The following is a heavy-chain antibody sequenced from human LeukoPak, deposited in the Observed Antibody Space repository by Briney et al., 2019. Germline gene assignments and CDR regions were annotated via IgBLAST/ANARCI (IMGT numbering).Heavy chain of an antibody. J-gene: IGHJ6*03. CDR3: ARDLTDHYYGRDYYYYMDV. Sequence: SVKVSCKASGGTFSSYAISWVRQAPGQGLEWMGGIIPIFGTANYAQKFQGRVTITADKSTSTAYMELSSLRSEDTAVYYCARDLTDHYYGRDYYYYMDVWGKGTTVTISS. CDR2: IIPIFGTA. D-gene: IGHD3-10*01. CDR1: GGTFSSYA. V-gene: IGHV1-69*06.